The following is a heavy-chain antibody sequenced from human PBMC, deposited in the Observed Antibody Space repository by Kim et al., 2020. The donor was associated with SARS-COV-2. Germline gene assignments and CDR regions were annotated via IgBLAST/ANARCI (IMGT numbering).Heavy chain of an antibody. J-gene: IGHJ3*02. CDR1: GFTFSSYA. D-gene: IGHD3-3*01. Sequence: GGSLRLSCAASGFTFSSYAMSWVRQAPGKGLEWVSAISGSGGSTYYADSVKGRFTISRDNSKNTLYLQMNSLRAEDTAVYYCAKEITIFGVVIYIWNPPDAFDIWGQGTMVTVSS. V-gene: IGHV3-23*01. CDR3: AKEITIFGVVIYIWNPPDAFDI. CDR2: ISGSGGST.